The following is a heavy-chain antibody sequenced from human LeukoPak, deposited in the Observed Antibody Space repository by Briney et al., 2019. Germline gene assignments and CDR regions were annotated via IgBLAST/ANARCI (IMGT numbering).Heavy chain of an antibody. CDR2: IDNDGGT. CDR3: ARDLNYNLDF. CDR1: GFTFSHSY. V-gene: IGHV3-74*01. Sequence: PGGSLRLSCAASGFTFSHSYMHWVRQAPGKGLVWVSRIDNDGGTSYADSVKGRFTITRDNAKNTLYLQMNSLRAEDTALYYCARDLNYNLDFWGRGTLVTVSS. J-gene: IGHJ4*02. D-gene: IGHD5-24*01.